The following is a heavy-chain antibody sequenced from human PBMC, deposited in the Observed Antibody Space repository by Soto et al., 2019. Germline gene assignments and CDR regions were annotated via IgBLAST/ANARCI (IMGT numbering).Heavy chain of an antibody. D-gene: IGHD2-2*02. Sequence: SETLSLTCTVSGGSIISDIYKWGWIRQSPGKGLEWIGSIYYSGSTYYNPSLKSRVTISVDTSKNQFSLKLSSVTAADTAVYYCATIPATTILTDYWGQGTLVTVSS. J-gene: IGHJ4*02. CDR2: IYYSGST. CDR3: ATIPATTILTDY. V-gene: IGHV4-39*01. CDR1: GGSIISDIYK.